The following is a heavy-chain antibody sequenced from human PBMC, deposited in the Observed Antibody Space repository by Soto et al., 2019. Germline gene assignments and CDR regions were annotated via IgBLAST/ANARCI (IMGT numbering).Heavy chain of an antibody. CDR1: GFTFSSYG. J-gene: IGHJ3*02. V-gene: IGHV3-30*18. D-gene: IGHD7-27*01. CDR2: ISFDGSNK. CDR3: AKGVASIPLWGFDI. Sequence: GGSLRLSCAASGFTFSSYGMHWVRQAPGKGLEWVAVISFDGSNKYYADSVKGRFTISRDNSKNTLYLQMNSLRAEDTAVYYCAKGVASIPLWGFDIWGQGTMVTVSS.